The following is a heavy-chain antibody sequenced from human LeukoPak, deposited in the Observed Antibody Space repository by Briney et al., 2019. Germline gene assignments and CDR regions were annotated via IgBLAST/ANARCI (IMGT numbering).Heavy chain of an antibody. CDR1: GGSISSYY. J-gene: IGHJ5*02. D-gene: IGHD6-19*01. CDR3: AKALAVAGTGWFDP. CDR2: FYYSGDT. Sequence: PSETLSLTCTVSGGSISSYYWSWIRQPPGKGLEWIGYFYYSGDTNYNPSLKSRVTISVDTSKNQFSLKLTSVTAADTAVYYCAKALAVAGTGWFDPWGQGTLVTVSS. V-gene: IGHV4-59*01.